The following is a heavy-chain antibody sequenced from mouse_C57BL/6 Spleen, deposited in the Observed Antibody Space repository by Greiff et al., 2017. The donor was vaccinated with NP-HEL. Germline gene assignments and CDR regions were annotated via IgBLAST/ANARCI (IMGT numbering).Heavy chain of an antibody. CDR3: TRYGYVAY. V-gene: IGHV1-15*01. Sequence: VQLQQSGAELVRPGASVTLSCKASGYTFTDYEMHWVKQTPVHGLEWIGAIDPETGGTAYNQKFKGKAILTADQSSSTAYMELRSLTSEDSAVYYCTRYGYVAYWGQGTLVTVSA. CDR2: IDPETGGT. CDR1: GYTFTDYE. D-gene: IGHD2-2*01. J-gene: IGHJ3*01.